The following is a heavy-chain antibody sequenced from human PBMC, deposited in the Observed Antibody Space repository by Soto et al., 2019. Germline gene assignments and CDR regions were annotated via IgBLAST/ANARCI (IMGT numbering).Heavy chain of an antibody. J-gene: IGHJ4*02. CDR1: GFTFSSYW. Sequence: EVQLVEAGGGLVQPGESLTLSCAASGFTFSSYWMHWVRQAPGKGLVWVSRIKSDGSGTYYADSVKGRLTISRDNAKKTLYLQMNSLRVEDTGVYFCARVDGGRYDGNGYLGRDWGQGTLVTVSS. V-gene: IGHV3-74*01. D-gene: IGHD3-22*01. CDR3: ARVDGGRYDGNGYLGRD. CDR2: IKSDGSGT.